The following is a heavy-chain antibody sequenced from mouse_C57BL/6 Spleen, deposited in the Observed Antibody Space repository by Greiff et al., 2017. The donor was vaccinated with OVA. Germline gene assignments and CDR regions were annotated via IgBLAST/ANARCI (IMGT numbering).Heavy chain of an antibody. CDR2: IYPGNSDT. CDR3: TRSDYYGRDAMDY. J-gene: IGHJ4*01. D-gene: IGHD1-1*01. CDR1: GYTFTSYW. Sequence: EVQLQQSGTVLARPGASVKMSCKTSGYTFTSYWMHWVKQRPGQGLEWIGAIYPGNSDTSYNQKFKGKAKLTAVTSASTAYMELSSLTNEDSAVYYCTRSDYYGRDAMDYWGQGTSVTVSS. V-gene: IGHV1-5*01.